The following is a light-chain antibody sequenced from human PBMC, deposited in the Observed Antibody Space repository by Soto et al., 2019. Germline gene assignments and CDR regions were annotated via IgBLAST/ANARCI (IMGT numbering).Light chain of an antibody. CDR1: QGISDT. V-gene: IGKV3-15*01. CDR2: DTS. CDR3: QHYVTWPLT. Sequence: MTQSPSTLSGSVGDRVTITCRASQGISDTLAWYQQKPGQTPRLLIYDTSIRATGVPARFSGSRSGAEFTLTISSLQSEDFAVYYCQHYVTWPLTFGGGTKV. J-gene: IGKJ4*01.